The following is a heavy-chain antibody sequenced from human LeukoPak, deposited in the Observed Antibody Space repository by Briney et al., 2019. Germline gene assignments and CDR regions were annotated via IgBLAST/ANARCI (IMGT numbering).Heavy chain of an antibody. J-gene: IGHJ4*02. Sequence: GGSLRLSCAVSGITLSNYGMSWVRQAPGKGLEWVAGISDSGGITNYADSVKGRFTISRDNPKNTLYLQTNSLRAEDTAVYFCAKRGVVIRAVIIVGFHKEAYYFDYWGQGALVTVSS. CDR1: GITLSNYG. V-gene: IGHV3-23*01. CDR3: AKRGVVIRAVIIVGFHKEAYYFDY. CDR2: ISDSGGIT. D-gene: IGHD3-10*01.